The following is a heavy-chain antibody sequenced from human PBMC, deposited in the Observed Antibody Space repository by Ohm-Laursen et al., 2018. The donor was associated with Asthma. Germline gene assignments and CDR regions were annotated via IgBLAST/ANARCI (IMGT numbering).Heavy chain of an antibody. J-gene: IGHJ6*02. V-gene: IGHV4-59*01. Sequence: TLSLTCTVSGGSISSYYWSWIRQPPGKGLEWIGYIYYSGSTNYNPSLKSRVTISVDTSKNQFSLKLSSVTAADTAVYYCARGLSTWDYYYYGMDVWGQGTTVTVSS. CDR1: GGSISSYY. CDR2: IYYSGST. D-gene: IGHD3-10*01. CDR3: ARGLSTWDYYYYGMDV.